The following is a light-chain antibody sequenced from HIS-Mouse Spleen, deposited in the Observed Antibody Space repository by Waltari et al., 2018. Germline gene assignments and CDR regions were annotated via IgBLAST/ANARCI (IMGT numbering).Light chain of an antibody. J-gene: IGLJ2*01. CDR3: YSTDSSGNHRV. CDR2: EDS. Sequence: SYELTQPPSVSVSPGQTARITCPGDALPTKYSYWYQQKSGQAPVLVIYEDSKRPSGILERFSGSSSGTMATLTISGAQVEDEADYYCYSTDSSGNHRVFGGGTKLTVL. CDR1: ALPTKY. V-gene: IGLV3-10*01.